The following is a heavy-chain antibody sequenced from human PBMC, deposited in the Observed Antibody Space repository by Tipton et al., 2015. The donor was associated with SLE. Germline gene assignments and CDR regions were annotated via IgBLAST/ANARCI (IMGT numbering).Heavy chain of an antibody. J-gene: IGHJ3*02. CDR1: GGSISSYY. CDR2: IHSSGST. V-gene: IGHV4-4*07. CDR3: AGSSGTLSRYAFDI. D-gene: IGHD2/OR15-2a*01. Sequence: TLSLTCTVFGGSISSYYWSWIRQPAGKGLEWIGQIHSSGSTSYNPSLKSRVSISVDMSKNQVSLKLRSVTAADTAIYYCAGSSGTLSRYAFDIWGQGTMVTVSS.